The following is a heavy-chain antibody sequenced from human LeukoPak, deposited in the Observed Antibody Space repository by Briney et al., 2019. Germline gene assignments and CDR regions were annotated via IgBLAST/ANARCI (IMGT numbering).Heavy chain of an antibody. J-gene: IGHJ5*02. CDR3: ATSGGSGWSRDINWFDP. CDR2: IQQDGSET. D-gene: IGHD6-19*01. V-gene: IGHV3-7*01. Sequence: PGGSLRLSCAASGFTFRKYLMRWVRQAQGKGLEWVANIQQDGSETYYVDSVKGRFTISRDNAKNSLYLKMNSLRADDTAVYYCATSGGSGWSRDINWFDPWGQGTLVTVSS. CDR1: GFTFRKYL.